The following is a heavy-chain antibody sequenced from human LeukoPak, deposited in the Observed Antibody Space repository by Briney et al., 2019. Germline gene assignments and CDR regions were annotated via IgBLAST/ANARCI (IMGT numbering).Heavy chain of an antibody. CDR3: AREGGDYYDNLDY. CDR1: GFTFSSYS. CDR2: ISSSSSYI. J-gene: IGHJ4*02. D-gene: IGHD3-22*01. Sequence: GGSLRLSCAASGFTFSSYSMNWVRQAPGKGLEWVSSISSSSSYIYYADSVKGRFTISRDNAKNSLYLQMNSLRAEDTAVYYCAREGGDYYDNLDYWGQGTLVTVSS. V-gene: IGHV3-21*01.